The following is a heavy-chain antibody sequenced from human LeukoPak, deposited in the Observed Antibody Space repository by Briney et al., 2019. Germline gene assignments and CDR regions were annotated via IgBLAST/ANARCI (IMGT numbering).Heavy chain of an antibody. J-gene: IGHJ3*02. CDR2: IYYSGST. V-gene: IGHV4-30-4*01. D-gene: IGHD3-22*01. Sequence: PSETLSLTCTVSGGSISSGDYYWSWIRQPPGKGLEWIGYIYYSGSTYYNPSLKSRVTISVDTSKNQFSLKLSSVTAADTAVYYCARRKWSLRLGAFDIWGQGTMVTVSS. CDR3: ARRKWSLRLGAFDI. CDR1: GGSISSGDYY.